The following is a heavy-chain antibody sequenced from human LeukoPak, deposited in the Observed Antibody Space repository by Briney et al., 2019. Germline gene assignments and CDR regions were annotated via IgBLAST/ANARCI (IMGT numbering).Heavy chain of an antibody. Sequence: GGSLRLSCAASGFTFSIYAMSWVRQAPGKGLQWVSSITSSGDGTYYADSVKGRFTISRDNSENMLYLQMNSPRVEDTAVYFCAKDRPNYYGSNGHYYRRDGDYWGQGTLVTVSS. CDR3: AKDRPNYYGSNGHYYRRDGDY. V-gene: IGHV3-23*01. J-gene: IGHJ4*02. D-gene: IGHD3-22*01. CDR2: ITSSGDGT. CDR1: GFTFSIYA.